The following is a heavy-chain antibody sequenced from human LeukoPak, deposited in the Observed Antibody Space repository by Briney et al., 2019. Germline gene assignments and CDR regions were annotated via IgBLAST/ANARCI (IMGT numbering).Heavy chain of an antibody. D-gene: IGHD3-10*01. V-gene: IGHV3-21*01. CDR2: ISTGGSYI. J-gene: IGHJ3*02. Sequence: PGGSLRLSCAASGFTFSSYEMNWVRQAPGKGLEWVSSISTGGSYIYHADSVKGRFTISRDNAKNSLFLQMNSLRAEDTAVYYCARAALGDGSGSFDAFDIWGQGTMVTVSS. CDR1: GFTFSSYE. CDR3: ARAALGDGSGSFDAFDI.